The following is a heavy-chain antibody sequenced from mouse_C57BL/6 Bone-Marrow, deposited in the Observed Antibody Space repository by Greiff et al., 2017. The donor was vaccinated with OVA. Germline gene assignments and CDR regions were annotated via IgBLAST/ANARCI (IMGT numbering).Heavy chain of an antibody. Sequence: VQLQQSGAELVKPGASVKLSCKASGYTFTSYWMHWVKQRPGQGLEWIGMIHPNSGSTNYNEKFKSKATLTVDKSSSTAYMQLSSLTSEDSAVYYCARRALQGFAYWGQGTLVTVSA. CDR3: ARRALQGFAY. CDR1: GYTFTSYW. J-gene: IGHJ3*01. CDR2: IHPNSGST. V-gene: IGHV1-64*01. D-gene: IGHD6-1*01.